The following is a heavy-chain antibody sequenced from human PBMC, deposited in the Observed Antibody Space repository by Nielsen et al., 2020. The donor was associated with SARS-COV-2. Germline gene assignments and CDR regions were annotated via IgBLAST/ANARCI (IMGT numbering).Heavy chain of an antibody. CDR3: VRESSTYYIDY. J-gene: IGHJ4*02. D-gene: IGHD2-15*01. CDR2: ISSYSNYK. Sequence: GGSLRLSCAASGFNFSQYTMNWVRQAPGQGLEWASSISSYSNYKQYADSVKGRFAISRDNAKSSLYLQMSSLRAEDTGVYYCVRESSTYYIDYWGQGILVTVSS. V-gene: IGHV3-21*01. CDR1: GFNFSQYT.